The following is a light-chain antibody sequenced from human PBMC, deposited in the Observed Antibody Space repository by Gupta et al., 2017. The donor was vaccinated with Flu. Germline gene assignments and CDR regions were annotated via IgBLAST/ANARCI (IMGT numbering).Light chain of an antibody. J-gene: IGKJ4*01. CDR2: TTS. V-gene: IGKV1-39*01. Sequence: TTSTLHHGVPSRFSGSGSGTDYTLTISSLQPEDSATYYCQQSFSSITFGGGTKIEIK. CDR3: QQSFSSIT.